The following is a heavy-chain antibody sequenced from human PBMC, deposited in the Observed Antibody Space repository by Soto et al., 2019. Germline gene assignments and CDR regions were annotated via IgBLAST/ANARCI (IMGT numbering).Heavy chain of an antibody. D-gene: IGHD6-13*01. CDR3: ARELIAAAGTSLDY. CDR2: ISYDGSNK. J-gene: IGHJ4*02. Sequence: QVQLVESGGGVVQPGRSLRLSCAASGFTFSSYAMHWVRQAPGKGLEWVAVISYDGSNKYYADSVKGRFTISRDNSKNTLYLQMNSLRAEDTAVYYCARELIAAAGTSLDYWGQGTLVTVSS. CDR1: GFTFSSYA. V-gene: IGHV3-30-3*01.